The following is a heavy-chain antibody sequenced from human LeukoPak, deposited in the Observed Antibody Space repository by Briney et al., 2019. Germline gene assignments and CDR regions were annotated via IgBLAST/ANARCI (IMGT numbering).Heavy chain of an antibody. Sequence: GGSLRLSCSASGFTFSSYTMHCVRQAPGKGLEYVSTISNNGGSTYYSDSVKGRFTISRDNSKNTLYLQMSSLTAEDTAVYYCFGKDRGEWGQETLVTVSS. D-gene: IGHD2-15*01. J-gene: IGHJ4*02. V-gene: IGHV3-64D*06. CDR2: ISNNGGST. CDR3: FGKDRGE. CDR1: GFTFSSYT.